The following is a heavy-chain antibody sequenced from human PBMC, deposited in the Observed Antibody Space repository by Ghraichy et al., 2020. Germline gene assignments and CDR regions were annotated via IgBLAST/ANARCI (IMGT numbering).Heavy chain of an antibody. Sequence: GGSLRLSCAASGFSFSSYSLNWVRQAPGKGLEWVSSISSSSSYIYYADSVKGRFTISRDNAKNSLYLQMNSLRAEDTAVYYCARGSKPRVGGGDFDYWGQGTLVTVSS. CDR3: ARGSKPRVGGGDFDY. J-gene: IGHJ4*02. D-gene: IGHD4-23*01. V-gene: IGHV3-21*01. CDR1: GFSFSSYS. CDR2: ISSSSSYI.